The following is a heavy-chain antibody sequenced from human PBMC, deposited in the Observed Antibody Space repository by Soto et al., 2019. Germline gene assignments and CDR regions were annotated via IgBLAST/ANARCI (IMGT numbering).Heavy chain of an antibody. CDR1: GFTFDDYA. CDR2: ISWNSGSI. D-gene: IGHD4-17*01. V-gene: IGHV3-9*01. CDR3: AKASTVTTAPHWYFDL. Sequence: DVQLVESGGGLVQPGRSLRLSCAASGFTFDDYAMHWVRQAPGKGLEWVSGISWNSGSIGYADSVKGRFTISRDNAKNSLYLQMNSLRAEDTALYYCAKASTVTTAPHWYFDLWGRGTLVTVSS. J-gene: IGHJ2*01.